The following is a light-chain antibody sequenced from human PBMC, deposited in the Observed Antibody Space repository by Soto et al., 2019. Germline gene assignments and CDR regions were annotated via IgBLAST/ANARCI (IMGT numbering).Light chain of an antibody. CDR2: DIN. CDR3: VSYTSCSTLYV. CDR1: SSDVGNCIF. V-gene: IGLV2-14*01. J-gene: IGLJ1*01. Sequence: QSALTQPASVSGSPGQSITISCTGTSSDVGNCIFVSWYRQHAGKAPKLMIYDINNRPSGVPNRFSGSKSGNPASLTISGLQAEDEAAYYCVSYTSCSTLYVFGTGTKVTVL.